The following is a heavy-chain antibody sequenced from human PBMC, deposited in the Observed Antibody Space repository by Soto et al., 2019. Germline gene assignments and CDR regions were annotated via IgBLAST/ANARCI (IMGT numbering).Heavy chain of an antibody. CDR2: ISGSGAGA. Sequence: SGGSLRLSCAASGFTFNNYAMNWVRQAPGKGLEWVSAISGSGAGAYYADSVQGRFIISRDNSKNTLYLQMNSLTAEDAAIYYCVREGSDYYSRGSLDFWGRGALVTVSS. V-gene: IGHV3-23*01. J-gene: IGHJ3*01. D-gene: IGHD6-25*01. CDR1: GFTFNNYA. CDR3: VREGSDYYSRGSLDF.